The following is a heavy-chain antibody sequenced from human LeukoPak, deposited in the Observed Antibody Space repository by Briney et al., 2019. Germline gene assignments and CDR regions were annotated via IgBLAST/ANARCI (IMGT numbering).Heavy chain of an antibody. V-gene: IGHV4-30-4*01. CDR3: ARYGSGSTWFDP. CDR1: GGSISSDNYQ. Sequence: PSETLSLTCTVSGGSISSDNYQWSWIRQPPGKGLEWIGYINYSGSSYYSPSLKSRVTISVDTSKNQFFLKLSSVTAADTAVYYCARYGSGSTWFDPWGLGTLVTVSS. CDR2: INYSGSS. J-gene: IGHJ5*02. D-gene: IGHD3-10*01.